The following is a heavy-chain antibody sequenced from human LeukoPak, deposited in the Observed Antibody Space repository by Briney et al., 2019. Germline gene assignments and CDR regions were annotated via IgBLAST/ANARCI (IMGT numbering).Heavy chain of an antibody. CDR2: ISAYNGNT. V-gene: IGHV1-18*01. CDR1: GYTVTSYG. CDR3: ARDGYSGYQNYYYYGMDV. D-gene: IGHD5-12*01. J-gene: IGHJ6*02. Sequence: GASGKVSGKASGYTVTSYGISWVRQAPGHGLEGMGWISAYNGNTNDAQKLQRRVTMTTDTSTSTAYMELRSLRSDDTAVYYCARDGYSGYQNYYYYGMDVWGQGTTVTVSS.